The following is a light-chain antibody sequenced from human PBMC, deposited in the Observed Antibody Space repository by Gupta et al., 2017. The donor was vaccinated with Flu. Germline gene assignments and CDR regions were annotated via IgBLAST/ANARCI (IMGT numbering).Light chain of an antibody. CDR2: GSF. Sequence: EVALMKSPDTLYVSPVQSATLPCRANETIKNRYFPWYHQKSGQPPRRLIFGSFKRATGVPDRFSGSGSGTHFTLNIIGVDPGESGVYVCHHYGRSPRWTFGQRTRVEVK. V-gene: IGKV3-20*01. CDR3: HHYGRSPRWT. J-gene: IGKJ1*01. CDR1: ETIKNRY.